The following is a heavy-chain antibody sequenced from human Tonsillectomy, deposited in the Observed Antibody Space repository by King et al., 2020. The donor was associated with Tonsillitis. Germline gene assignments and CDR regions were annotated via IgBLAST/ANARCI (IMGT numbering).Heavy chain of an antibody. J-gene: IGHJ4*02. CDR3: VKGSPYGDSIFDY. Sequence: VQLVESGGGLVQPGGSLRLSCSASVFIFSNYALHWVRQPPGKGLEYVSAISSNGGSTYYADSVKGRFTISRDTSKNTLYLQMSSLRAEDTAVYYCVKGSPYGDSIFDYWGQGTLVTVSS. V-gene: IGHV3-64D*06. CDR1: VFIFSNYA. CDR2: ISSNGGST. D-gene: IGHD4-17*01.